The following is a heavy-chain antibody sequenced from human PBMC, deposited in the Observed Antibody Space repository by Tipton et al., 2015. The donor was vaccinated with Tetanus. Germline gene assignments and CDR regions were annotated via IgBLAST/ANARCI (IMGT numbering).Heavy chain of an antibody. CDR1: GVSISSYY. D-gene: IGHD3-9*01. CDR3: ARATEHDIMTGYDN. Sequence: LRLSCTVSGVSISSYYWSWIRQSPGKGLEWIGYIFYAGSANSNPSLKSRVTISVDKAKNQFSLKLTSVTAADTAVYYCARATEHDIMTGYDNWGLGTQVTVSS. CDR2: IFYAGSA. V-gene: IGHV4-59*01. J-gene: IGHJ4*02.